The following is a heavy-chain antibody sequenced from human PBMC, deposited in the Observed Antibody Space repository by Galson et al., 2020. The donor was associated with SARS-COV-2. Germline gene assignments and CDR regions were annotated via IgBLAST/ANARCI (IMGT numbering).Heavy chain of an antibody. CDR2: INWNGGST. CDR1: GFTFDDYG. D-gene: IGHD5-12*01. CDR3: ATSRDGYNWGDY. Sequence: GGSLRLSCAASGFTFDDYGMSWVRQAPGKGLEWVSGINWNGGSTGYADSVKGRFTISRDNAKNSLYLQMNSLRAEDTALYYCATSRDGYNWGDYWGQGTLVTVSS. V-gene: IGHV3-20*04. J-gene: IGHJ4*02.